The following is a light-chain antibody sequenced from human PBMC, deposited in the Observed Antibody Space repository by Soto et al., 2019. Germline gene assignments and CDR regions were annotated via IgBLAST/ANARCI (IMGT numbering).Light chain of an antibody. CDR2: GAS. CDR3: QQYNSYPRT. V-gene: IGKV3D-15*01. CDR1: QSVSRY. J-gene: IGKJ1*01. Sequence: ILLTQSPASLSASSGDRATITCRASQSVSRYLAWYQQKPGQAPRLLIYGASTRATGIPVRFSGSGSGTEFTLSISSLQPEDFATYYCQQYNSYPRTFGQGTKVDIK.